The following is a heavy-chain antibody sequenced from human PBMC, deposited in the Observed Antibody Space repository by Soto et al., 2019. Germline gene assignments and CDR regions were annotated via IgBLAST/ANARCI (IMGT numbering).Heavy chain of an antibody. D-gene: IGHD3-9*01. CDR3: ARGGLRYFDWSPMDV. CDR1: GYTFPGYY. V-gene: IGHV1-2*04. Sequence: GASVKVSCKASGYTFPGYYMHWVRQAPGQGLEWMGWINPNSGGTNYAQKFQGWVTMTRDTSISTAYMELSRLRSDDTAVYYCARGGLRYFDWSPMDVWGQGTTVTVSS. CDR2: INPNSGGT. J-gene: IGHJ6*02.